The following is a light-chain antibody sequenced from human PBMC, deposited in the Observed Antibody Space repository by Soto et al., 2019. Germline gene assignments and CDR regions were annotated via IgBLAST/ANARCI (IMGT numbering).Light chain of an antibody. CDR3: QQSYSTPPWT. CDR1: QSISGY. V-gene: IGKV1-39*01. CDR2: AAS. J-gene: IGKJ1*01. Sequence: DIQMTQSPSSLSASVGDRVTITCRASQSISGYLNWYLQKPGKAPKLLIYAASNLQSGVPSRFSGSGSGTDFTLTISSLQPEDFATYFCQQSYSTPPWTFGQGTKVDIK.